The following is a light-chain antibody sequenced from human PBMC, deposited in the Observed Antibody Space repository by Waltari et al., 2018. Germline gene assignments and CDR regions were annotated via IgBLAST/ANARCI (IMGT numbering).Light chain of an antibody. CDR1: SSNIGNNY. J-gene: IGLJ7*01. Sequence: QSVLTQPPSVSAAPGQRVTISCSGGSSNIGNNYVSWYRQFPGTAPKLPIYEKTERPSGMPGRFSGSKSGTSATLDITGLQAGDEADYYCGTWDSSLSGAVFGGGTHLTVL. CDR3: GTWDSSLSGAV. V-gene: IGLV1-51*02. CDR2: EKT.